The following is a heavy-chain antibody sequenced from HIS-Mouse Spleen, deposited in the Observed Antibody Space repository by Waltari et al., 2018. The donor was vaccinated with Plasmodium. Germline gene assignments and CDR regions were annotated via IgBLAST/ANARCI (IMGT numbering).Heavy chain of an antibody. Sequence: QVQLVESGGGVVQPGRSLRLSCAASGFTFSSYALPWVRQAPGKGLEWVAVISYDGSNKYYADSVKGRFTISRDNSKNTLYLQMNSLRAEDTAVYYCARAHTGYSSSWYYYGMDVWGQGTTVTVSS. J-gene: IGHJ6*02. CDR2: ISYDGSNK. V-gene: IGHV3-30*04. CDR3: ARAHTGYSSSWYYYGMDV. CDR1: GFTFSSYA. D-gene: IGHD6-13*01.